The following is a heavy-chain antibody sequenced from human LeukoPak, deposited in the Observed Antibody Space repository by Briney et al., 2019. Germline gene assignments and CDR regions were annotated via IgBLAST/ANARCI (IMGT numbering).Heavy chain of an antibody. CDR1: GFTLSSFW. CDR2: ITSDGSEK. J-gene: IGHJ4*02. D-gene: IGHD6-13*01. CDR3: TRAAIAASFDF. V-gene: IGHV3-7*04. Sequence: GGSLRLSCAASGFTLSSFWMTWVRQAPGKGLEWVAYITSDGSEKNYVDSVKGRFTISRDNAKNSLSLQMNSLRAEDTAVYFCTRAAIAASFDFWGQGTLVTVSS.